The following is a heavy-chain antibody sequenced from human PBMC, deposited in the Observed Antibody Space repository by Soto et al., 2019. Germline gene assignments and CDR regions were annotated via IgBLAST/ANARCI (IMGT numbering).Heavy chain of an antibody. J-gene: IGHJ5*02. CDR3: ATGDSNRWYWFDP. CDR1: GGSITSAGYY. Sequence: TSETLSLTCTVSGGSITSAGYYWSWIRQHPGKGLEWIGYIYDSGNTYYNPSLKSRVTISIDTSNNQFSLSLNSVTAADTAVYFCATGDSNRWYWFDPRGQGTLVTVSS. V-gene: IGHV4-31*03. D-gene: IGHD6-13*01. CDR2: IYDSGNT.